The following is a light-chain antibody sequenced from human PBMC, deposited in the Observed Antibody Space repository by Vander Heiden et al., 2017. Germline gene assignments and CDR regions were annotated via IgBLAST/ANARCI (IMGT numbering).Light chain of an antibody. J-gene: IGKJ1*01. Sequence: DIVMTQSPDSLAVSLRERATTNCTPSQSVLYSSNNKNYLTWYQQKPGQPPRLLIYWASTRESGVPDRFSGSGSGTDFTLTISSLQAEDVAVYYCQQYYSTPPTFGQGTKVEIK. CDR1: QSVLYSSNNKNY. V-gene: IGKV4-1*01. CDR2: WAS. CDR3: QQYYSTPPT.